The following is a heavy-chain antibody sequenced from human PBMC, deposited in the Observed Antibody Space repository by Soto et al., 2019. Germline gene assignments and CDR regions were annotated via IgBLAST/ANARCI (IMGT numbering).Heavy chain of an antibody. V-gene: IGHV4-39*01. CDR1: GGSISSSSYY. CDR3: ARPRTSVVPAAIDY. Sequence: SETLSLTCTVSGGSISSSSYYWGWIRQPPGKGLEWIGSIYYSGDTYYNPSLKSRVTISVDTSKNQFSRKLSSVTAADTAVYYCARPRTSVVPAAIDYWGQGTLVTVSS. D-gene: IGHD2-2*01. J-gene: IGHJ4*02. CDR2: IYYSGDT.